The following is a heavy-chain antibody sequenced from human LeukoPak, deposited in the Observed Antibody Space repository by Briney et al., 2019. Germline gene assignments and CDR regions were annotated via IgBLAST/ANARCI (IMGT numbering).Heavy chain of an antibody. V-gene: IGHV4-34*01. D-gene: IGHD6-19*01. J-gene: IGHJ4*02. Sequence: PSETLSLTCAVYGGFFNDYYWSWMRQPPGKGLEWIGEIYHSGSTNYNPSLKSRVTISVDKSKNQFSLKLSSVTAADTAVYYCARLKAVAGTDYWGQGTLVTVSS. CDR2: IYHSGST. CDR3: ARLKAVAGTDY. CDR1: GGFFNDYY.